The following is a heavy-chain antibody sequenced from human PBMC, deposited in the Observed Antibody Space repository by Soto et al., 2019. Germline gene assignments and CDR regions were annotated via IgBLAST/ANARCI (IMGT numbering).Heavy chain of an antibody. V-gene: IGHV3-7*03. CDR3: AGWGGHDYNY. CDR2: IRPDGSET. J-gene: IGHJ4*02. Sequence: EVQLVQSGGGLVQPGGSLRLSCVGSGFTFTDFYMNWVRQAPGKGLEWVANIRPDGSETNYVESVKGRFTTSRDNAKNSLCLQRNSLRADDTAVYYCAGWGGHDYNYWGQGILVTVSS. CDR1: GFTFTDFY. D-gene: IGHD4-4*01.